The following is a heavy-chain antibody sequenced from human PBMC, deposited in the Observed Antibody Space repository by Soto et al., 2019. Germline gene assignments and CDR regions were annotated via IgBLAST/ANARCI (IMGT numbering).Heavy chain of an antibody. CDR2: ISYDGSNK. J-gene: IGHJ6*02. Sequence: GGSLRLSCAASGFPFSIYAMHWVRQSPGKGLEWVAFISYDGSNKYYADSVKGRFTISRDNSKNTLYLQMNSLRAEDTAVYYCERDLDSQAKIFGVVTYPSYYYYGMDVWGQGTTVTVSS. CDR3: ERDLDSQAKIFGVVTYPSYYYYGMDV. D-gene: IGHD3-3*01. CDR1: GFPFSIYA. V-gene: IGHV3-30-3*01.